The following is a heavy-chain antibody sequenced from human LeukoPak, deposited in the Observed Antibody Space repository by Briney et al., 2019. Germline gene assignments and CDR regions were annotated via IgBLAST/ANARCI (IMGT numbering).Heavy chain of an antibody. J-gene: IGHJ5*02. CDR2: IIPIFGTA. Sequence: ASVKVSCKASGGTFSSYAISWVRQAPGQGLEWMGRIIPIFGTANYAQKFQGRVTITTDESTSTAYMELSSLRSEDTAVYNCARVSTPLFASGYYTGRAYDWFDPWGQGTLVTVSS. V-gene: IGHV1-69*05. CDR1: GGTFSSYA. D-gene: IGHD3-3*01. CDR3: ARVSTPLFASGYYTGRAYDWFDP.